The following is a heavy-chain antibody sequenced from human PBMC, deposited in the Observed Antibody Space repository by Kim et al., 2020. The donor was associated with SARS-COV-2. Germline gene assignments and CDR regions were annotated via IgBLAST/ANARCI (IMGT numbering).Heavy chain of an antibody. CDR1: GGSISSGGYY. D-gene: IGHD2-15*01. V-gene: IGHV4-30-4*01. CDR3: GREFVLEEGDYGMDV. Sequence: SESLSLTCTVSGGSISSGGYYWSWIRQSPGKGLEWIGYIYYSGSTYYNPSLKSRVTISVDTSKNQFALKPSSVTAADTAEYYSGREFVLEEGDYGMDVWG. J-gene: IGHJ6*01. CDR2: IYYSGST.